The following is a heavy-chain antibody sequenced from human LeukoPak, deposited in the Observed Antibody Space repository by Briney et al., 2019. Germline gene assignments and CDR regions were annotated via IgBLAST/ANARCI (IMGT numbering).Heavy chain of an antibody. CDR3: ARPSQGSVDIVTSGAFDI. Sequence: ASVKVSCKASGHTFTSYGFNWVRQAPGQGLEWMGWISAYNGNTNSAQNLQGRVTMTTDTSTSTAYMELRSLRSDDTAVYYCARPSQGSVDIVTSGAFDIWGQGTMVTVSS. D-gene: IGHD5-12*01. J-gene: IGHJ3*02. V-gene: IGHV1-18*01. CDR2: ISAYNGNT. CDR1: GHTFTSYG.